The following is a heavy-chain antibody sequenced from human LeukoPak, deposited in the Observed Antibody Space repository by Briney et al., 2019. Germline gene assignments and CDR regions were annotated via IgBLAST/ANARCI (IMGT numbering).Heavy chain of an antibody. CDR2: IHSGGTI. CDR3: ARDNGSGYTKGYEHYYYYLDV. V-gene: IGHV4-4*07. CDR1: GDSITDDY. J-gene: IGHJ6*03. D-gene: IGHD3-3*02. Sequence: SETLSLTCTVSGDSITDDYYTWIRQPAGKGLEWIGRIHSGGTINYNPSLMSRVTLSIDKSKKYISLILTSVTAADTALYYCARDNGSGYTKGYEHYYYYLDVWGKGTTVTVSS.